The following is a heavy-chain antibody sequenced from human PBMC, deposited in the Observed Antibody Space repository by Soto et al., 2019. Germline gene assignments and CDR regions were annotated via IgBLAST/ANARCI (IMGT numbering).Heavy chain of an antibody. D-gene: IGHD1-20*01. CDR1: GYTFTSYG. Sequence: QVQLVQSGAEVKKPGASVEVSCKASGYTFTSYGISWVRQAPGQGLEWMGWISAYNGNTNYAQKLQGRVTMTTDTSTSTAYMELRSLRSDDTAVYYCARDRSNWHYYYYGMDVWGQGTTVTVSS. J-gene: IGHJ6*02. CDR2: ISAYNGNT. CDR3: ARDRSNWHYYYYGMDV. V-gene: IGHV1-18*01.